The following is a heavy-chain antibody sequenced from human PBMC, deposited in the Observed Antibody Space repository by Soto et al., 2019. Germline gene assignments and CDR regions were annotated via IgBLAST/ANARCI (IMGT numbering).Heavy chain of an antibody. Sequence: QVQLVESGGGLVKPGGSLRLSCAASGFTFSDYYMSWIRQAPGKGLEWVSYINSSSSYTNYADSVKGRFTISRDNAKNSXXXXXXXLRAEDTAVYYCARIITAAGGRRYFDLWGRGTLVTVSS. CDR1: GFTFSDYY. CDR3: ARIITAAGGRRYFDL. V-gene: IGHV3-11*05. D-gene: IGHD6-13*01. CDR2: INSSSSYT. J-gene: IGHJ2*01.